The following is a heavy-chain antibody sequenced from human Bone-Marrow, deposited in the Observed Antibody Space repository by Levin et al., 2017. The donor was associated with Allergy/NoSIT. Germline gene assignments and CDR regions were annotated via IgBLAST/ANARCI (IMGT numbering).Heavy chain of an antibody. V-gene: IGHV4-34*01. CDR2: VTHSGST. Sequence: ASETLSLTCGLYGGSFSGDYWSWIRQAPGKGLEWIGEVTHSGSTKYNPSLKSRVTISVDTSKNQFSLNLNSVTAADTAVYYCAREAITTSGAFDIWGQGTMVTVS. J-gene: IGHJ3*02. CDR1: GGSFSGDY. D-gene: IGHD3-10*01. CDR3: AREAITTSGAFDI.